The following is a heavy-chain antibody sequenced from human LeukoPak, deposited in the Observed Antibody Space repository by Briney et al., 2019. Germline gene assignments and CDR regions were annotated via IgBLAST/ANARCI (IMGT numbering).Heavy chain of an antibody. CDR2: ISGSGGST. J-gene: IGHJ4*02. Sequence: PGGSLRLSCAASGFTFSSYAMSWVRQAPGKGLEWVSAISGSGGSTYYADSVKGRFTISRDNSKNTLYLQMNSLRAEDTAVHYCAKDRLDPRNYFDYWGQGTLVTVSS. D-gene: IGHD6-19*01. V-gene: IGHV3-23*01. CDR1: GFTFSSYA. CDR3: AKDRLDPRNYFDY.